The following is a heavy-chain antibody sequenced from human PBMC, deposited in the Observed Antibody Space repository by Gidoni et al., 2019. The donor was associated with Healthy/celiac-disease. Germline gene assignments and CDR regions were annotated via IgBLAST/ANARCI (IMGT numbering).Heavy chain of an antibody. V-gene: IGHV1-46*01. J-gene: IGHJ3*02. CDR3: ARPGSQNTFDI. Sequence: QVQLVQSGAEVKKPGASVKVSCKASGYTFTSYYMHWVRQAPGKGLEWMGIINPSGGSTSYAQKFQGRVTMTRDTSTSTVYMELSSLRSEDTAVYYCARPGSQNTFDIWGQGTMVTVSS. D-gene: IGHD1-26*01. CDR2: INPSGGST. CDR1: GYTFTSYY.